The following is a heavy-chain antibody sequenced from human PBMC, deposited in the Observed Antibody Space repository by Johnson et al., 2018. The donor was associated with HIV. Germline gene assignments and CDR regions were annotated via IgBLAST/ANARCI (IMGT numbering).Heavy chain of an antibody. Sequence: EVQLVESGGGLVQPGGSLRLSCAASGFTFSSYDMHWVRQATGKGLEWVSAIGTAGDTYYPGSVKGRFTISRENAKNSLYLQMNSLRAEDTALYYCARGNYYGSGSYGAFDIWGQGTMVTVSS. V-gene: IGHV3-13*01. CDR2: IGTAGDT. D-gene: IGHD3-10*01. J-gene: IGHJ3*02. CDR3: ARGNYYGSGSYGAFDI. CDR1: GFTFSSYD.